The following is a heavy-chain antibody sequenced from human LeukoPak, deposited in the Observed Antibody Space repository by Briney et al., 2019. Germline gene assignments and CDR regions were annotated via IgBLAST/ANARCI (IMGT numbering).Heavy chain of an antibody. CDR1: GGSISSSSYY. D-gene: IGHD5-12*01. CDR2: IYYSGST. J-gene: IGHJ5*02. V-gene: IGHV4-39*01. CDR3: ARHLWVATSPRPFDP. Sequence: SETLSLTCTVSGGSISSSSYYWGWIRQPPGKGLEWIGSIYYSGSTYYNPSLKSQVTISVDTSKNQFSLKLSSVTAADTAVYYCARHLWVATSPRPFDPWGQGTLVTVSS.